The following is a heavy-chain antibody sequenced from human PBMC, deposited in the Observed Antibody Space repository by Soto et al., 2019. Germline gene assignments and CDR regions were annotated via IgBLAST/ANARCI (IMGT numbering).Heavy chain of an antibody. CDR3: ARDGPQGLLAAGYYFDY. V-gene: IGHV4-4*02. CDR2: IYHSGSS. Sequence: QVQLQESGPGLVKPSGTLSLTCAVSGGSISSSNWWSWVRQPPGKGLEWIGEIYHSGSSNYNPSLERRFTISVDTSKNQSSLKLSSVTAADTAVYYCARDGPQGLLAAGYYFDYWGQGTLVTVSS. J-gene: IGHJ4*02. D-gene: IGHD6-13*01. CDR1: GGSISSSNW.